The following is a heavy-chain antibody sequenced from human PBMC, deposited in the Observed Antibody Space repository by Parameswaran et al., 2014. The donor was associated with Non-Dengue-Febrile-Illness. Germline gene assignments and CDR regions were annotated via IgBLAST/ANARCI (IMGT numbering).Heavy chain of an antibody. D-gene: IGHD1-1*01. CDR3: ARDRELLPSNKRGWFDP. J-gene: IGHJ5*02. CDR2: INPNSGGT. Sequence: WVRQAPGQGLEWMGWINPNSGGTNYAQKFQGRVTMTRGTSISTAYMELSRLRSDDTAVYYCARDRELLPSNKRGWFDPWGQGTLVTVSS. V-gene: IGHV1-2*02.